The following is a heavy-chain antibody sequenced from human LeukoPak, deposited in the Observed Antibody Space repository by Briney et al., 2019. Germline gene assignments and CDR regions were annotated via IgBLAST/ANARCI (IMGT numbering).Heavy chain of an antibody. V-gene: IGHV3-30*18. CDR2: ISYDGSNK. CDR1: GFTFSSYG. D-gene: IGHD3/OR15-3a*01. Sequence: QPGRSLRLSCAAPGFTFSSYGMHWVRQAPGKGLEWVAVISYDGSNKYYADSVKGRFTISRDNSKNTLYLQMNSLRAEDTALYYCAKGTGINHYHWIDPWGQGTQVTVSS. CDR3: AKGTGINHYHWIDP. J-gene: IGHJ5*02.